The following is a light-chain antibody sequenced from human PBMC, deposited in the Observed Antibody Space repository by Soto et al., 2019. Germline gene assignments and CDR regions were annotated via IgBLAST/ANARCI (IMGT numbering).Light chain of an antibody. CDR1: QGMSSY. CDR3: QQLNTYPFT. Sequence: DIQLTQSPSFLSASVGDRVTITCRASQGMSSYLAWYQQKPGKAPKLLIYAASTLQSGVPSRFSGSESGTEFTLTISSLQPEDFATYYCQQLNTYPFTFGGGTKVEIK. CDR2: AAS. J-gene: IGKJ4*01. V-gene: IGKV1-9*01.